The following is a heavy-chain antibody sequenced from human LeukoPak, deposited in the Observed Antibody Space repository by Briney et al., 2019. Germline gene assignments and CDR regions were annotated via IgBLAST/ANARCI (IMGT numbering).Heavy chain of an antibody. CDR2: IYYSGST. D-gene: IGHD3-3*01. J-gene: IGHJ4*02. CDR1: GGSISSSSYY. CDR3: ARDLAVWSGYSFDY. V-gene: IGHV4-39*02. Sequence: PSETLSLTCTVSGGSISSSSYYWGWIRQPPGKGLEWIGSIYYSGSTYYNPSLKSRVTISVDTSKNQFSLKLSSVTAADTAAYYCARDLAVWSGYSFDYWGQGTLVTVSS.